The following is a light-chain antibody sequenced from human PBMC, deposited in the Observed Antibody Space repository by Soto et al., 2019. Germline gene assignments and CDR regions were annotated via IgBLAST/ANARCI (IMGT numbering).Light chain of an antibody. Sequence: QSALTQPPSASGSPGQSVTISCTGTSSDVGGYHYVSWYQQHPGKAPKLMIYEVSKRPSGVPDRFSGSKSGNTASLPVSGLQAEDEADYYCSSYAGSNRVFGGGTKLTVL. CDR3: SSYAGSNRV. V-gene: IGLV2-8*01. J-gene: IGLJ2*01. CDR1: SSDVGGYHY. CDR2: EVS.